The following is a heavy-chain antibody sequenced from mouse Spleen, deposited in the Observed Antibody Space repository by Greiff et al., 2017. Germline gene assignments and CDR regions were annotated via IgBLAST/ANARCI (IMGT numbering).Heavy chain of an antibody. V-gene: IGHV1-4*01. CDR2: INPSSGYT. D-gene: IGHD4-1*01. CDR3: ARRDTGTGRAMDY. J-gene: IGHJ4*01. CDR1: GYTFTSYT. Sequence: VKLVESGAELARPGASVKMSCKASGYTFTSYTMHWVKQRPGQGLEWIGYINPSSGYTKYNQKFKDKATLTADKSSSTAYMQLSSLTSEDSAVYYCARRDTGTGRAMDYWGQGTSVTVSS.